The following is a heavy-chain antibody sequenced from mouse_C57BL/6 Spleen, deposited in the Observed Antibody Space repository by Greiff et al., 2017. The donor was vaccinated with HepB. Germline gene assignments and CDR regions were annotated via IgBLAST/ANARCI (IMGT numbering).Heavy chain of an antibody. J-gene: IGHJ4*01. V-gene: IGHV5-9*01. D-gene: IGHD1-1*01. CDR1: GFTFSSYT. Sequence: EVQLVESGGGLVKPGGSLKLSCAASGFTFSSYTMSWVRQTPEKRLEWVATISGGGGNTYYPDSVKGRFTISRDNAKNTLYLQMSSLRSEDTALYYCARHYYGSAMDYWGQGTSVTVSS. CDR2: ISGGGGNT. CDR3: ARHYYGSAMDY.